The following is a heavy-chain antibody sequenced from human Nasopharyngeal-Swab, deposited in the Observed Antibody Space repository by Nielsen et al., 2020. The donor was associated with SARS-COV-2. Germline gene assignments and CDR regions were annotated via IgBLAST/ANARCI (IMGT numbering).Heavy chain of an antibody. CDR3: ARGLRKVPIFPASQYYFDY. CDR2: INESGST. V-gene: IGHV4-34*01. CDR1: GGSSRGFY. J-gene: IGHJ4*02. Sequence: SETLSLTCAVYGGSSRGFYWSWIGKPQGKGLEWIGEINESGSTNYNPSLTSRVTMSVDTSKSQFSLKLNSVTAADTAVYYCARGLRKVPIFPASQYYFDYWGQGTLVTVSS. D-gene: IGHD3-9*01.